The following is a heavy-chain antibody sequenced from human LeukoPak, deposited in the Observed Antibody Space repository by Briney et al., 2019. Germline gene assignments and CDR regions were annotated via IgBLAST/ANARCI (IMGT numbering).Heavy chain of an antibody. CDR1: GFTFSGYA. CDR3: ATPAGIAVAGSFDY. D-gene: IGHD6-19*01. J-gene: IGHJ4*02. Sequence: GGSLRLSCAASGFTFSGYAMSWVRQAPGKGLEWVSAISGSGGSTYYADSVKGRFTISRDNSKNTLYLQMNSLRAEDTAVYYCATPAGIAVAGSFDYWGQGTLVTVSS. CDR2: ISGSGGST. V-gene: IGHV3-23*01.